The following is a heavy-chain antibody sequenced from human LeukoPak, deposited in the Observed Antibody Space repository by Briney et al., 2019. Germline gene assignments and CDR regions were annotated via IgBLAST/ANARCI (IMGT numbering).Heavy chain of an antibody. CDR2: MNPNSGNT. CDR1: GYTFTSYD. J-gene: IGHJ4*02. Sequence: ASVKVSCKASGYTFTSYDINWVRQATGQGLEWMGWMNPNSGNTGYAQKFQGRVTMTRNTSISTAYMELSSLRSEDTAVYYCARGPRDDFWSGYYIEPLNYWGQGTLVTVSS. D-gene: IGHD3-3*01. CDR3: ARGPRDDFWSGYYIEPLNY. V-gene: IGHV1-8*01.